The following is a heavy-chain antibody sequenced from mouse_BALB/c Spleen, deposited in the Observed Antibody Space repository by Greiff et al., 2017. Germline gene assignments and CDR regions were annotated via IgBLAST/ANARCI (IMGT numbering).Heavy chain of an antibody. J-gene: IGHJ3*01. V-gene: IGHV3-6*02. CDR1: GYSITSGYY. CDR3: ARGKYGAWFAY. Sequence: EVKLQESGPGLVKPSQSLSLTCSVTGYSITSGYYWNWIRQFPGNKLEWMGYISYDGSNNYNPSLKNRISITRDTSKNQFFLKLNSVTTEDTATYYCARGKYGAWFAYWGQGTLVTVSA. CDR2: ISYDGSN. D-gene: IGHD2-10*02.